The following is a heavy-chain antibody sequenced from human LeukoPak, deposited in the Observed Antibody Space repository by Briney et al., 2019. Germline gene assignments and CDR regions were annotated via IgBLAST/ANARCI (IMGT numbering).Heavy chain of an antibody. J-gene: IGHJ6*02. CDR1: GGSVSSSSYF. CDR2: IYYSGST. CDR3: ARSHGDYAPVNYYGMDV. D-gene: IGHD4-17*01. Sequence: PPEALSLTCNVSGGSVSSSSYFWGWIRQPPGKGLVWIGSIYYSGSTYYNPSLKSRVTISVATSKNQFSLKLSSVTAADTAVYYCARSHGDYAPVNYYGMDVWGQGTTVTVSS. V-gene: IGHV4-39*07.